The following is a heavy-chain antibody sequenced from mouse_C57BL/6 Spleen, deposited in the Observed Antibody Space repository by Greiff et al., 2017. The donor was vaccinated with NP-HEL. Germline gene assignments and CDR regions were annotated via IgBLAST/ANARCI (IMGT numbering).Heavy chain of an antibody. V-gene: IGHV1-85*01. CDR1: GYTFTSYD. CDR3: ASEERTAQYYFDY. CDR2: IYPRDGST. J-gene: IGHJ2*01. D-gene: IGHD3-2*02. Sequence: VQLQQSGPELVKPGASVKLSCKASGYTFTSYDINWVKQRPGQGLEWIGWIYPRDGSTKYNEKFKGKATLTVDTSSSIAYMELHSLTSEDSAVYFCASEERTAQYYFDYWGQGTTLTVSS.